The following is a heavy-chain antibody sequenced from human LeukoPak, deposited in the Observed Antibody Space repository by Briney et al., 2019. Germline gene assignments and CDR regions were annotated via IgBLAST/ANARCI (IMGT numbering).Heavy chain of an antibody. Sequence: GGALRLSCAASGFTFSSYSMNWVRQAPGKGLEWVSSISSSSSYIYYADSVKGRFTISRDNAKNSLYLQMNSLRAEDTAVYYCAKIGVSSSSSPDYWGQGTLVTVSS. V-gene: IGHV3-21*04. CDR1: GFTFSSYS. D-gene: IGHD6-6*01. CDR2: ISSSSSYI. J-gene: IGHJ4*02. CDR3: AKIGVSSSSSPDY.